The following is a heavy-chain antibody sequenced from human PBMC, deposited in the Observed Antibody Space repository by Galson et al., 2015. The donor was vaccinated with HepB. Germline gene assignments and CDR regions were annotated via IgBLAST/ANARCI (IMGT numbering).Heavy chain of an antibody. V-gene: IGHV3-23*01. Sequence: SLGLSCAASGFTFSSQAMSWVRQAPGKGLEWVSSISASGGSAYYADSVKGRFTISRDNSKNTLYVRMNSLRAADTAVYYCAKDGLGYCSTSSCPGYGMDVWGQGTTVTVSS. CDR1: GFTFSSQA. D-gene: IGHD2-2*01. J-gene: IGHJ6*02. CDR2: ISASGGSA. CDR3: AKDGLGYCSTSSCPGYGMDV.